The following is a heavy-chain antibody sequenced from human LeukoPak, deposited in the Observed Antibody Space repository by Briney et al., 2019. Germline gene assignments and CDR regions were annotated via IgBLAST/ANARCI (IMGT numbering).Heavy chain of an antibody. CDR3: AKSYIPYGSGIDF. V-gene: IGHV3-30*18. Sequence: PGRSLRLSCAASGFTFSSYGLHWVRQAPGKGLEWVALISYDGTNTYYADSVKGRFTISRDTSKNTLYLQMNSLRAEDTAIYYCAKSYIPYGSGIDFWGQGTLVTVSS. J-gene: IGHJ4*02. D-gene: IGHD3-10*01. CDR2: ISYDGTNT. CDR1: GFTFSSYG.